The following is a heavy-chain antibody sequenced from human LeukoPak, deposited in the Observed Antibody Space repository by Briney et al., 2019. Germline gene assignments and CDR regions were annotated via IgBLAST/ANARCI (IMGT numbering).Heavy chain of an antibody. CDR2: ISGSGGST. CDR1: GFTFSSYA. CDR3: AKSSLQVTAVADRFDY. V-gene: IGHV3-23*01. D-gene: IGHD6-19*01. J-gene: IGHJ4*02. Sequence: GGSLRLSCAASGFTFSSYAMSWVRQAPGKGLEWVSAISGSGGSTYYADSVKGRFTISRDNSKNTLYLQMSSLRAEDTAVYYCAKSSLQVTAVADRFDYWGQGTLVAVSS.